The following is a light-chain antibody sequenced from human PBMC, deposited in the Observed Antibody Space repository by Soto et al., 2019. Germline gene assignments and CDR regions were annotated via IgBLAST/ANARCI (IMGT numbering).Light chain of an antibody. CDR3: QLSKSVPRT. Sequence: DIQVTQCASSVSASEGDSVTITCRASQWFXSWFAWYQRKPGKAPKVLXADAASLQRGVPSRLSGSGSVTDVTLTSRSLQQEELATDDCQLSKSVPRTFGGGTKV. J-gene: IGKJ4*02. V-gene: IGKV1-12*01. CDR1: QWFXSW. CDR2: DAA.